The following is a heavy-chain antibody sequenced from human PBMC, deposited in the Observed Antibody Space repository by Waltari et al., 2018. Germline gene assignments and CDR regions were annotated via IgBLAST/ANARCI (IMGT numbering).Heavy chain of an antibody. D-gene: IGHD3-3*01. J-gene: IGHJ3*02. Sequence: QGQLVESGGGVVQPGRSLRLSCDACEGIVSGDAMNWVREAPGRGVEWVADIVEDGKNRNYADSVKCRFTISRDNSKSTLYLEMNSLRSEDTAVYFCARGRGYDYWSGYSAEPDAFDMWGQGTMVIVSS. CDR3: ARGRGYDYWSGYSAEPDAFDM. CDR1: EGIVSGDA. CDR2: IVEDGKNR. V-gene: IGHV3-30*04.